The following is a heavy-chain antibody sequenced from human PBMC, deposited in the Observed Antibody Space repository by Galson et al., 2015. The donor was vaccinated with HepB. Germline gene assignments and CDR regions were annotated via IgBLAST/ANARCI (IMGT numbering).Heavy chain of an antibody. CDR1: GYTFTNYA. V-gene: IGHV1-3*01. CDR2: INAGNGNT. J-gene: IGHJ3*02. Sequence: SVKVSCKASGYTFTNYAIHWVRQAPGQRLEWMGWINAGNGNTEYSQKFQGRVTNTRDTSASTAYMELSSLTSEDTAVYYCARYPITMVRGVKNAFDIWGQGTMVTVSS. CDR3: ARYPITMVRGVKNAFDI. D-gene: IGHD3-10*01.